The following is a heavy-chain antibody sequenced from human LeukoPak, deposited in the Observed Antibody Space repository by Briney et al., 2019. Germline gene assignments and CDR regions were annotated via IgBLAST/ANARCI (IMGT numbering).Heavy chain of an antibody. CDR3: ARGGRKYHYGSGSPRNFDY. V-gene: IGHV1-69*01. J-gene: IGHJ4*02. CDR1: GGTFSSYA. D-gene: IGHD3-10*01. Sequence: EASVKVSCKASGGTFSSYAISWVRQAPGQGLEWMGGIIPIFGTANYAQKFQGRVTITADESTSTAYMELSSLRSEDTAVYYCARGGRKYHYGSGSPRNFDYWGQGTLVTVSS. CDR2: IIPIFGTA.